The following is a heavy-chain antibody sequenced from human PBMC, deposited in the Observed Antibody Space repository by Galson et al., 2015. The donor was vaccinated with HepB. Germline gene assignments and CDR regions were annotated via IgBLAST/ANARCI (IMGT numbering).Heavy chain of an antibody. J-gene: IGHJ5*02. CDR1: GISFSPNGVG. CDR2: IYGDEDK. V-gene: IGHV2-5*02. CDR3: AHTPGDSSAYKNWFDT. D-gene: IGHD3-22*01. Sequence: PALVKPTQTLTLTCTFSGISFSPNGVGVGWSRQPPGKALEWLAVIYGDEDKRYSPSLQTRLTISKDTSKDQVVLILADMNPVDTGTYYCAHTPGDSSAYKNWFDTWGQGTPVTVSS.